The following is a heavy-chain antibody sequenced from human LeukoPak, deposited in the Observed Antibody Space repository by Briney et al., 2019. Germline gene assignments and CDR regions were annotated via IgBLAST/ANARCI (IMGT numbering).Heavy chain of an antibody. D-gene: IGHD1-7*01. Sequence: SETLSLTCTVSGGSISSSSYYWGWIRQPPGKGLEWIGSIYYSGSTYYNPSLKSRVTISVDTSKNQFSLKLSSVTAADTAVYYCARTGTTEVDYWGQGTLVTVSS. CDR3: ARTGTTEVDY. V-gene: IGHV4-39*07. CDR2: IYYSGST. CDR1: GGSISSSSYY. J-gene: IGHJ4*02.